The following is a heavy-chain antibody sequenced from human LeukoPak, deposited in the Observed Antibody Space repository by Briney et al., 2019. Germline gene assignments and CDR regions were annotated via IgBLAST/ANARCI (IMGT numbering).Heavy chain of an antibody. CDR2: IWYDGSNK. CDR3: AKGNSHYYYYMDV. J-gene: IGHJ6*03. CDR1: GFTFSSYG. Sequence: GGSLRLSCAASGFTFSSYGMHWVRQAPGKWLEWVSVIWYDGSNKYYADSVKGRFTISRDNSKNTLYLQMNSLRAEDTAVYYCAKGNSHYYYYMDVWGKGTTVTVSS. V-gene: IGHV3-33*06. D-gene: IGHD1-7*01.